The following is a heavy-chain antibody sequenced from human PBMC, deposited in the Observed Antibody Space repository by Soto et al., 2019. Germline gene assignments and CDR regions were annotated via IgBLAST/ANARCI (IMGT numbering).Heavy chain of an antibody. V-gene: IGHV6-1*01. CDR2: TYYRSRFFS. D-gene: IGHD3-10*01. Sequence: PSHPLSLTFAISGDSVSSYSAAWNWIRQSPSGGLEWLGRTYYRSRFFSDYAESVKSRIIINPDTSKNQFSLQLKSVTPEDTAVYYCVRDRYSSSGWFDPWGQGTPVTVSS. J-gene: IGHJ5*02. CDR3: VRDRYSSSGWFDP. CDR1: GDSVSSYSAA.